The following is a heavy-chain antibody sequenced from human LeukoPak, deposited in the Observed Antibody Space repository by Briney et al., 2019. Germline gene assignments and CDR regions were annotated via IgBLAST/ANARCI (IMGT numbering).Heavy chain of an antibody. Sequence: SETLSLTCTVSGGSISSYYWSWIRQPAGKGLEWIGRIYTSGSTNYNPSLKSRVTMSVGTSKNQFSLKLSSVTAADTAVYYCARDDYSSGWKPFDYWGQGTLVTVSS. D-gene: IGHD6-19*01. CDR2: IYTSGST. CDR3: ARDDYSSGWKPFDY. CDR1: GGSISSYY. J-gene: IGHJ4*02. V-gene: IGHV4-4*07.